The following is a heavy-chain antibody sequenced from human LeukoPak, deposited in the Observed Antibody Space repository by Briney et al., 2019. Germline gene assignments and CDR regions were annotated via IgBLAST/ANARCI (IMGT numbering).Heavy chain of an antibody. D-gene: IGHD2-15*01. CDR3: AREGVAGLTGNDY. J-gene: IGHJ4*02. Sequence: ASVKVSCKASGYTFTSYGISWVRQAPGQGLEWMGGIIPIFGTANYAQKFQGRVTITADESTSTAYMELSSLRSEDTAVYYCAREGVAGLTGNDYWGQGTLVTVSS. V-gene: IGHV1-69*13. CDR2: IIPIFGTA. CDR1: GYTFTSYG.